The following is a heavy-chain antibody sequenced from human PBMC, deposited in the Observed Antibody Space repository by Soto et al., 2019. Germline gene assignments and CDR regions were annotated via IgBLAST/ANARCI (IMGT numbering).Heavy chain of an antibody. CDR1: GGSISSGGYS. D-gene: IGHD6-19*01. V-gene: IGHV4-30-2*01. CDR3: ARDGSGWAADDTYFDY. Sequence: SETLSLTCAVSGGSISSGGYSWSWIRQPPGKGLEWIGYIYHSGTTYYNPSLKSRVTISVDRSKNQFSLKLSSVTAADTAVYSCARDGSGWAADDTYFDYWGQGTLVTVSS. CDR2: IYHSGTT. J-gene: IGHJ4*02.